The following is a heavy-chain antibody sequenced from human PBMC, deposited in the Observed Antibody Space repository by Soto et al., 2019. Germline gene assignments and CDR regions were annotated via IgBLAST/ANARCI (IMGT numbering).Heavy chain of an antibody. Sequence: PSETLSLTCAVSGGSISSGGYCWSWIRKPPGKGLEWIGYIYHSGSTYYNPSLKSRVTISVDRSKNQFSLKLSSVTAADTAVYYCARGGVDYYDSSGYYFSPYYFDYWGQGTLVTVSS. CDR1: GGSISSGGYC. CDR2: IYHSGST. D-gene: IGHD3-22*01. V-gene: IGHV4-30-2*01. CDR3: ARGGVDYYDSSGYYFSPYYFDY. J-gene: IGHJ4*02.